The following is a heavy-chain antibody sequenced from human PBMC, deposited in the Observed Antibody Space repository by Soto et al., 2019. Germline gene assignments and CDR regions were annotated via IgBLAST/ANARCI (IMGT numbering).Heavy chain of an antibody. CDR1: GFTFSSYA. CDR3: AKPFYSSGWHDGYYGMDV. V-gene: IGHV3-23*01. CDR2: ISGSGGST. J-gene: IGHJ6*02. D-gene: IGHD6-19*01. Sequence: GGSLRLSCAASGFTFSSYAMSWVRQAPGKGLEWVSAISGSGGSTYYADSVKGRFTISRDNSKNTLYLQMNSLRAEDTAVYYCAKPFYSSGWHDGYYGMDVWGQGTTVTVSS.